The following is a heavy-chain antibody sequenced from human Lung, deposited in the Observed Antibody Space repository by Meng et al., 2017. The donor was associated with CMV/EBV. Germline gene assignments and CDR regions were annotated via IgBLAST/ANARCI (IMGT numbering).Heavy chain of an antibody. D-gene: IGHD6-19*01. CDR3: ARTQWHVGYFDN. V-gene: IGHV4-39*07. CDR2: IHYTGST. Sequence: GSLRLXCTLSLGSISSGSYYWGWLRQPPGKGLEWIGSIHYTGSTNYNPSLKTRVSISEDTSKNEFSLTLTSVTAADTAVYYCARTQWHVGYFDNWGQGKXVNGAS. CDR1: LGSISSGSYY. J-gene: IGHJ4*02.